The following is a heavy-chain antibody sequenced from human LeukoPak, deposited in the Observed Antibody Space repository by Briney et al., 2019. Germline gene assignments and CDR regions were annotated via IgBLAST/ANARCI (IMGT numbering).Heavy chain of an antibody. D-gene: IGHD3-22*01. V-gene: IGHV1-46*01. J-gene: IGHJ4*02. CDR3: ARGETAYYYDSSGYLIY. Sequence: GASVKVSCKASGYTFTSYYMHWVRQAPGQGLEWMGIINPSGGSTSYAQKFQGRVTMTRDTSTSTVYMELSSLRSEDTAVYYCARGETAYYYDSSGYLIYWGQGTLVTVSS. CDR2: INPSGGST. CDR1: GYTFTSYY.